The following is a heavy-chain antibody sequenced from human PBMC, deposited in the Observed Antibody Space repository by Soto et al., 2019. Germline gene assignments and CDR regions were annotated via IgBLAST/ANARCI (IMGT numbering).Heavy chain of an antibody. D-gene: IGHD2-2*01. J-gene: IGHJ5*02. CDR2: ISVSGDKT. Sequence: ESGGGLVQPGGSQRLSCAASGFPFNTYAMTWVRQAPGKGLEWVSAISVSGDKTYYAESVRGRFAISRDNSQNILFLQMNGLRAEDTALYYCARKIYHRFDPWGQGTLLIVSS. CDR3: ARKIYHRFDP. V-gene: IGHV3-23*01. CDR1: GFPFNTYA.